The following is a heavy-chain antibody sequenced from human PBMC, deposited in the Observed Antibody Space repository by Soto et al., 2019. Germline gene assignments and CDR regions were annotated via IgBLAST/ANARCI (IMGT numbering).Heavy chain of an antibody. CDR2: IIPILGIA. D-gene: IGHD6-13*01. J-gene: IGHJ4*02. Sequence: QVQLVQSGAEVKKPGSSVKVSCKASGGTFSSYTISWVRQAPGQGLEWMGRIIPILGIANYAQKFQGRVTITADKSTSTAYMELSSLRSEDTAVYYCARFCSSSWDCRDYWGQGTLVTVSS. CDR1: GGTFSSYT. V-gene: IGHV1-69*02. CDR3: ARFCSSSWDCRDY.